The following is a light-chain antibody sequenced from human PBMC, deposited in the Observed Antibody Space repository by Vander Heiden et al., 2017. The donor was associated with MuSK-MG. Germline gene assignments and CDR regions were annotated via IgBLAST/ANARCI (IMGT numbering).Light chain of an antibody. CDR3: QQYKTRPLT. V-gene: IGKV3-15*01. CDR1: QSVISN. CDR2: AAS. Sequence: IVPSQSPSTLSASAGEGATLSCRASQSVISNLAWYQQKRGQAPRLLIYAASTRATGIPARFSGSRSGTEFTLTISSLQSEDFAVYYCQQYKTRPLTFGGGTRVEI. J-gene: IGKJ4*01.